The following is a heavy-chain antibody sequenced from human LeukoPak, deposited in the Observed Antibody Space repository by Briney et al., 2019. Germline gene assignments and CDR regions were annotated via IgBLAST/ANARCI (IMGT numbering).Heavy chain of an antibody. CDR3: APLGATTNWFDP. CDR2: ISSSSTYI. Sequence: GGSLRLSCAASGFTFSSYSVHWVRHAPGKGLEWVSSISSSSTYIYYPDSVTGRFTISRDNAKNSLFLQMNSLRDEDTAVYYCAPLGATTNWFDPWGQGTLVTVSS. V-gene: IGHV3-21*01. J-gene: IGHJ5*02. CDR1: GFTFSSYS. D-gene: IGHD1-26*01.